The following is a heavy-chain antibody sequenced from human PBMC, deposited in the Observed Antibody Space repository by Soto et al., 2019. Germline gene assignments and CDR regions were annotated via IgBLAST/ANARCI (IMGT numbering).Heavy chain of an antibody. CDR1: GFTFSSYG. CDR2: ISYDGSNK. CDR3: AKDRGYAILGMMLEDDAFDI. J-gene: IGHJ3*02. Sequence: GGSLRLSCAASGFTFSSYGMHWVRQAPGKGLEWVAVISYDGSNKYYADSVKGRFTISRDNSKNTLYLQMNSLRAEDTAVYYCAKDRGYAILGMMLEDDAFDIWGQGTMVTVSS. D-gene: IGHD3-9*01. V-gene: IGHV3-30*18.